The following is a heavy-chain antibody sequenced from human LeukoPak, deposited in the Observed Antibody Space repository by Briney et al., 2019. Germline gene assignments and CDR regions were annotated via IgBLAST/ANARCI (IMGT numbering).Heavy chain of an antibody. D-gene: IGHD3-3*01. V-gene: IGHV3-23*01. CDR2: ISGSGGST. Sequence: GGSLRLSCAASGFTFSSYAMSWVRQAPGKGLEWVSAISGSGGSTYYADSVKGRFTISRDNSKNTLYLQMNSLRAEDTAVYYCAKGGADFWSGSGYYYYYMDVWGKGTTVTVSS. CDR3: AKGGADFWSGSGYYYYYMDV. CDR1: GFTFSSYA. J-gene: IGHJ6*03.